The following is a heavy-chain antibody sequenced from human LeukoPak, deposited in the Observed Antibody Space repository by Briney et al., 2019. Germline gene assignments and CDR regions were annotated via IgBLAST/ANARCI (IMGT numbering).Heavy chain of an antibody. CDR1: GFTFSSYG. Sequence: PGGSLRLSCAASGFTFSSYGMHWVRQAPGKGLEWVAVISYDGSNKYYADSVKGRFTISRDNSKNSLYLQMNSLRAEDTAVYYCARDGGYSYGYPFDYWGQGTLVTVSS. CDR2: ISYDGSNK. V-gene: IGHV3-30*03. J-gene: IGHJ4*02. CDR3: ARDGGYSYGYPFDY. D-gene: IGHD5-18*01.